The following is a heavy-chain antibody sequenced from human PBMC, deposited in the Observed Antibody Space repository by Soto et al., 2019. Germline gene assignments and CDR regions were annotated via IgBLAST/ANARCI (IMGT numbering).Heavy chain of an antibody. CDR3: ARPLRYRRRSYPRVRVSDMDV. CDR2: IYPGDSDT. Sequence: PGESLKISCKGSGYSFTSYWIGWVRQMPGKGLEWMGIIYPGDSDTRYSPSFQGQVTISADKSISTAYLQWSSLKASDTAMYYCARPLRYRRRSYPRVRVSDMDVWGQGTTVTVSS. J-gene: IGHJ6*02. CDR1: GYSFTSYW. D-gene: IGHD3-16*02. V-gene: IGHV5-51*01.